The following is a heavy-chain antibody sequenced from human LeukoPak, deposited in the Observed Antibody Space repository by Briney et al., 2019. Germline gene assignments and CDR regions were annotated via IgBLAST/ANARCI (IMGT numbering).Heavy chain of an antibody. J-gene: IGHJ4*02. V-gene: IGHV4-34*01. CDR1: GGSFSDYY. D-gene: IGHD5-24*01. Sequence: PSETLSLTCAVSGGSFSDYYWNWIRQPPGKGLEWIGEINHSGSTDYNPSLKSRVSISVDTSKNQFSLKLNSVTAADTAVYYCAREGRDGSRYYFDYWSQGTLVTVSS. CDR2: INHSGST. CDR3: AREGRDGSRYYFDY.